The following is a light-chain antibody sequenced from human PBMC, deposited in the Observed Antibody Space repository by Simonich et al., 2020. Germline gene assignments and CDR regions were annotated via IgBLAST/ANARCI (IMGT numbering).Light chain of an antibody. Sequence: HSALTQPASVSGAPGQSITISCTGTSSDVGSYNLVSWYQQTPGKAPKLMIYEGSKRPSGVSNRFSGSKSGNTASLTISGLQAEDEADYYCCSYAGSSTVVFGGGTKLTVL. CDR3: CSYAGSSTVV. CDR1: SSDVGSYNL. V-gene: IGLV2-23*01. CDR2: EGS. J-gene: IGLJ2*01.